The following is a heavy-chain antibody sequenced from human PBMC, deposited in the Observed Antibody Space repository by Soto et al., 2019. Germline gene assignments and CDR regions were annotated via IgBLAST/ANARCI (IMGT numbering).Heavy chain of an antibody. V-gene: IGHV3-21*01. Sequence: GWSLRLSCAASGFSFSSYSMNWVRQAPGKGLEWVSSISSSSSYIYYADSVKGRFTISRDNAKNSLYLQMNSLRAEDTAVYYCARDPGMVRGVIARPYGMDVWGQGTTVTVSS. CDR2: ISSSSSYI. CDR3: ARDPGMVRGVIARPYGMDV. J-gene: IGHJ6*02. CDR1: GFSFSSYS. D-gene: IGHD3-10*01.